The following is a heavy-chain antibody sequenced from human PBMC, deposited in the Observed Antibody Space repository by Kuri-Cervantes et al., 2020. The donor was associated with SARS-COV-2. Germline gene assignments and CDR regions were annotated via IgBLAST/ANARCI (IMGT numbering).Heavy chain of an antibody. CDR1: GFTFSSYA. CDR3: AKTPIVVVIAITYYFDY. CDR2: ISGSGGST. V-gene: IGHV3-23*01. D-gene: IGHD2-21*01. Sequence: GESLNISCAASGFTFSSYAMSWVRQAPGKGLGWVSAISGSGGSTYYADSVKGRFTISRANSKNTLYLQMNSLRAEDTAVYYCAKTPIVVVIAITYYFDYWGQGTLVTVSS. J-gene: IGHJ4*02.